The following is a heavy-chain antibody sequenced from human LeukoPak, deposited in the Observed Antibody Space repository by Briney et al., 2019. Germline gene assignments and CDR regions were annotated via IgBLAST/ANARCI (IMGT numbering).Heavy chain of an antibody. J-gene: IGHJ4*02. CDR1: GGSISSGGYY. Sequence: SQTLSLTCTVSGGSISSGGYYWSWIRQPPGKGLEWIGYIYHSGITYYNPSLKSRVTMSVDTSKNQFSLRLSSVTAADTAVYYCAREGNTSGWYKTDYWGQGTLVTVSS. CDR2: IYHSGIT. CDR3: AREGNTSGWYKTDY. D-gene: IGHD6-19*01. V-gene: IGHV4-30-2*01.